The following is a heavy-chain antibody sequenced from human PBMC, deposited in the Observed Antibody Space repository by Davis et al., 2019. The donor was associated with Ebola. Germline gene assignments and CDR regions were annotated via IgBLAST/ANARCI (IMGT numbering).Heavy chain of an antibody. CDR1: GFRFSGYG. Sequence: GESLKISCAASGFRFSGYGMHWVRQAPGKGLEWVAVISYDGSNKYYADSVKGRFTISRDNSKNTLYLQMNSLRAEDTAVYYCARDLSLREGLDYWGQGTLVTVSS. CDR3: ARDLSLREGLDY. CDR2: ISYDGSNK. J-gene: IGHJ4*02. D-gene: IGHD4-17*01. V-gene: IGHV3-30*19.